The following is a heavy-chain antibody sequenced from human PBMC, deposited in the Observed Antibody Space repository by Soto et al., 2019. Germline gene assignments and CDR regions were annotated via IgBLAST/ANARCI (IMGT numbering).Heavy chain of an antibody. D-gene: IGHD2-2*01. V-gene: IGHV1-2*04. CDR1: GYTFTGYY. CDR3: ARLAYGSSNICYGGHAFDN. CDR2: INPNSRGP. J-gene: IGHJ3*02. Sequence: GASVKVSCKAAGYTFTGYYMHWLRQAPGQGLEWMGLINPNSRGPNYAQHFHCWLTMTKDTSISTAYMELSWLRSDDTAVYYCARLAYGSSNICYGGHAFDNWGQGTTVT.